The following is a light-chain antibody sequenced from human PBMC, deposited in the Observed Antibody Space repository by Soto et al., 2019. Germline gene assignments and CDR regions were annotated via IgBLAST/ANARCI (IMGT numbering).Light chain of an antibody. CDR1: SSDVGGYNY. CDR2: DVS. J-gene: IGLJ1*01. CDR3: SSYAGTHFV. V-gene: IGLV2-8*01. Sequence: QSVLTHPPSASWAPGQSVTISCTGTSSDVGGYNYVSWYQQHPGKAPKLMIYDVSKRPSGVPDRFSGSKSGNTASLTVSGLQADEEADYYCSSYAGTHFVSGTGTKVTVL.